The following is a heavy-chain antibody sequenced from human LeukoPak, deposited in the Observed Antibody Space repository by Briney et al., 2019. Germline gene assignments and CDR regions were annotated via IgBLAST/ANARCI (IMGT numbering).Heavy chain of an antibody. J-gene: IGHJ4*02. Sequence: PGGSLRLSCEASGFTFSRYAMSWVRQAPGKGLEWVSGISGSGGSTYYADSVKGRFTISRDNSKNTLYLQMNSLRAEDTAVYYCANQGKTGTTDYWGQGTLVTVSS. V-gene: IGHV3-23*01. CDR1: GFTFSRYA. D-gene: IGHD1-14*01. CDR3: ANQGKTGTTDY. CDR2: ISGSGGST.